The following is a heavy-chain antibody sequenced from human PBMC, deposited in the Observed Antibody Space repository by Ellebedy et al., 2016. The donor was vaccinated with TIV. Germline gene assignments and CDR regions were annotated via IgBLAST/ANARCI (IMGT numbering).Heavy chain of an antibody. CDR2: ISSKTDGGTA. V-gene: IGHV3-15*01. D-gene: IGHD6-19*01. CDR1: GFTLSDAW. Sequence: PGGSLRLSCAAPGFTLSDAWMRRVRQAPGKGLAWVGRISSKTDGGTADYAAPVKGRFTISRDDSNNTLYLQMNSLRSEDTAVYYCTTVPGDSSDWYGVDYWGQGTLVTVAS. J-gene: IGHJ4*02. CDR3: TTVPGDSSDWYGVDY.